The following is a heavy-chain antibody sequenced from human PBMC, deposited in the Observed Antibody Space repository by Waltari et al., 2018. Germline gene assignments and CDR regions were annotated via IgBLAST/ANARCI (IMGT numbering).Heavy chain of an antibody. D-gene: IGHD4-17*01. V-gene: IGHV3-21*01. J-gene: IGHJ3*02. CDR2: ISMGGYI. Sequence: EVQLVESGGGLVKPGGSLRLSCAASGFTLSTYSMNWVRQAPGKGWEGFSAISMGGYIDYVDSVKGGFTISRDNAKNSLYLQMNSRRAEDTAVYYCGRDVYGDYVGGGGGAFDIWGQGTMVTVSS. CDR1: GFTLSTYS. CDR3: GRDVYGDYVGGGGGAFDI.